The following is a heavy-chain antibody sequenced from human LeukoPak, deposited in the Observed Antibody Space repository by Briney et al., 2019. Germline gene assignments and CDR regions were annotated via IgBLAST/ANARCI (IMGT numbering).Heavy chain of an antibody. Sequence: PGGSLRLSCEASGSTFSSNSMNWVRQAPGKGLEWVSYISSGSSTIYYADSVKGRFTISRDNAKNSLYLQMNSLRAEDTAVYYCASSDYYDSSGYSYWGQGTLVTVSS. CDR3: ASSDYYDSSGYSY. D-gene: IGHD3-22*01. J-gene: IGHJ4*02. CDR1: GSTFSSNS. V-gene: IGHV3-48*01. CDR2: ISSGSSTI.